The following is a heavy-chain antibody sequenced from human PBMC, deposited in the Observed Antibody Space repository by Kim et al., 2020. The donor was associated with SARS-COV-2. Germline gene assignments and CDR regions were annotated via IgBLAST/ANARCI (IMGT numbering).Heavy chain of an antibody. V-gene: IGHV3-23*01. CDR2: ISGSGGST. J-gene: IGHJ3*02. CDR1: GFTFSSYA. CDR3: AKGGAYYYDSSGYYPDAFDI. Sequence: GGSLRLSCAASGFTFSSYAMSWVRQAPGKGLEWVSAISGSGGSTYYADSVKGRFTISRDNSKNTLYLQMNSLRAEDTAVYYCAKGGAYYYDSSGYYPDAFDIWGQGTMVTVSS. D-gene: IGHD3-22*01.